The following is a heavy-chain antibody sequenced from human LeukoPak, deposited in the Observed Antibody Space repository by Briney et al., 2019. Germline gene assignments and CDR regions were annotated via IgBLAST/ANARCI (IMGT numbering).Heavy chain of an antibody. CDR2: IHYSGST. CDR1: GGSISNGDSY. CDR3: ARQWSSGSYLNWFDP. Sequence: SETLSLTCTVSGGSISNGDSYWTWVRQPPGKGLEYIGYIHYSGSTHYNPSLKSRVTTAIDTSKMQFSLRLSSVTAADTAVYYCARQWSSGSYLNWFDPWGQGTLVTVSS. J-gene: IGHJ5*02. D-gene: IGHD1-26*01. V-gene: IGHV4-30-4*01.